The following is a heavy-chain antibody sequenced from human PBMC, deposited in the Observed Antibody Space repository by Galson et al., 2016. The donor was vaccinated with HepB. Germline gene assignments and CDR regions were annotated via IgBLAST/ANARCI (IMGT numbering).Heavy chain of an antibody. Sequence: SLRLSCAASGFFFSSYAMSWVRQAPGKGLEWVATLRVSGGRTYYAESVKGRFTISRDNSNDTLFLHMTSLRAEDTAVYYCTRGARFGDLSSWGQGTLVIVSA. J-gene: IGHJ5*02. CDR2: LRVSGGRT. CDR1: GFFFSSYA. CDR3: TRGARFGDLSS. D-gene: IGHD3-3*01. V-gene: IGHV3-23*01.